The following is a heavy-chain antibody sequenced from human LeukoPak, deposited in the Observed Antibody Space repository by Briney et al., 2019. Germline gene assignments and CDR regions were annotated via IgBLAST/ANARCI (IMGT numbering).Heavy chain of an antibody. Sequence: GGSLRLSCAASGFTFSSYGMNWVRQAPGKGLGWVSYIGTSSSTIYYADSVKGRFTISRDNAKNSLYLQMISLRDEDTAVYYCARHDYGGNSGDYWGQGTLVTVSS. V-gene: IGHV3-48*02. D-gene: IGHD4-23*01. J-gene: IGHJ4*02. CDR3: ARHDYGGNSGDY. CDR2: IGTSSSTI. CDR1: GFTFSSYG.